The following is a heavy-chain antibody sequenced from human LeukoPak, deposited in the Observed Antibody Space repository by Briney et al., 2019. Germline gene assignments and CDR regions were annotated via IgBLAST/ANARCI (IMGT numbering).Heavy chain of an antibody. D-gene: IGHD3-9*01. Sequence: GGSPRLSCAGSGFSSISYWTSWVRQAPEKRLEWLAIIKQDGTEKHYTGSVEGRFTISRDNAKNSLHLQMNSLRAEDTAVYYCAGGSGYLITSWGQGTLVTVSS. CDR3: AGGSGYLITS. J-gene: IGHJ5*02. CDR1: GFSSISYW. V-gene: IGHV3-7*01. CDR2: IKQDGTEK.